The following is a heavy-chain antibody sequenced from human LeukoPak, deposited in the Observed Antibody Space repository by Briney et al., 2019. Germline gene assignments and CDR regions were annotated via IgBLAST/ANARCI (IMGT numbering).Heavy chain of an antibody. J-gene: IGHJ5*02. CDR3: AKRPSITMIIP. Sequence: GGSLRLSCAASGITFSSYAMSWVRQAPGKGLEWVSAISGSGGSTYYADSVKGRFTISRDNSKNTLYLQMNSLRAEDTAVYYCAKRPSITMIIPWGQGTLVTVSS. CDR1: GITFSSYA. CDR2: ISGSGGST. V-gene: IGHV3-23*01. D-gene: IGHD3-22*01.